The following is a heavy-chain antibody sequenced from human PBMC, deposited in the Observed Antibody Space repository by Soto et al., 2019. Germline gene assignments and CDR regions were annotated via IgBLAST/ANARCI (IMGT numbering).Heavy chain of an antibody. J-gene: IGHJ4*02. V-gene: IGHV3-30*03. D-gene: IGHD1-1*01. CDR3: ASSGGTTFDD. CDR1: GFTFSSFA. CDR2: ISYHGNDK. Sequence: GGSLRLSCAASGFTFSSFAMHWVRQAPGKGLEWVAGISYHGNDKYYADSAKGRFTISRDNSKNTLNPQMNSLRAEDTAVYYCASSGGTTFDDWGQGTLVTVSS.